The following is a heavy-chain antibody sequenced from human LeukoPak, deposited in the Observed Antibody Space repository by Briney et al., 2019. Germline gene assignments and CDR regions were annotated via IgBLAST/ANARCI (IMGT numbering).Heavy chain of an antibody. D-gene: IGHD1-26*01. CDR1: GFTFSNYW. Sequence: GGSLRLSCAASGFTFSNYWMHWVRHAPGKGLVWVSRINSDGYSTSYADSVKGRFTISRDNAKNTLYLQMNSLRAEDTAVYYCASPYSGSYYGFDYWGQGTLVTVSS. CDR2: INSDGYST. J-gene: IGHJ4*02. V-gene: IGHV3-74*01. CDR3: ASPYSGSYYGFDY.